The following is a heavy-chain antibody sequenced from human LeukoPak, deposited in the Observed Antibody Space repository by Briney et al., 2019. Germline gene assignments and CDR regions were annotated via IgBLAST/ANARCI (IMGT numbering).Heavy chain of an antibody. D-gene: IGHD6-13*01. CDR1: GFTFSNYW. Sequence: PGGSLRLSCEGSGFTFSNYWMGWVRQAPGKGLQWVANIKTDGSEKYYVDSVKGRFTISRDNAKNSLYLQMNSLRAEDTAVYYCARGIAAAGTVTFDPWGQGTLVTVSS. CDR3: ARGIAAAGTVTFDP. CDR2: IKTDGSEK. V-gene: IGHV3-7*01. J-gene: IGHJ5*02.